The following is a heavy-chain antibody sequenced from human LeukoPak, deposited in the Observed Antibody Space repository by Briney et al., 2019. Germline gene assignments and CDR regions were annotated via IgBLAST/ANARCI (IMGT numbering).Heavy chain of an antibody. CDR2: IGSGGSPT. J-gene: IGHJ4*02. Sequence: GGSLRLSCAASGVSFSDYYMSWIRQAPGKGLEWISYIGSGGSPTYYADSVKGRFTISRDNARRSVYLQINSLRADDTAVYYCARVSGYSCDYWGQGTLVTVSS. CDR1: GVSFSDYY. D-gene: IGHD1-26*01. CDR3: ARVSGYSCDY. V-gene: IGHV3-11*01.